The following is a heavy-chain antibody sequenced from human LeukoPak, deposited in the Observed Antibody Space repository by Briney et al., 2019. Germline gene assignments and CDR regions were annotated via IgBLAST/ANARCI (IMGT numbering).Heavy chain of an antibody. D-gene: IGHD3/OR15-3a*01. V-gene: IGHV3-21*01. J-gene: IGHJ5*02. CDR2: VSSTGSYI. CDR3: ARELDSNWFDP. CDR1: GFTFSSYS. Sequence: GGSLRLSGAASGFTFSSYSMNWVRQAPGRGLEWVSSVSSTGSYIYYADSVKGRFTISRDNAKNSLYLQMNSLRAEDTAVYYCARELDSNWFDPWGQGTLVTVSS.